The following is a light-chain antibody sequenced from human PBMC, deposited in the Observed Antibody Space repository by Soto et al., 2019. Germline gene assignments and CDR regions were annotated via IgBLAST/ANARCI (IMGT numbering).Light chain of an antibody. V-gene: IGKV3-20*01. Sequence: EIVLTQSPGTLSLSPGERATLSCRASQSVSSDYLAWYRQKLGQAPRLLIYGASRRATGITDRFSGSGSGTDFTLTINRLEPEDFAVYYCQQYGRSPWTFGQGTKVEIK. J-gene: IGKJ1*01. CDR2: GAS. CDR1: QSVSSDY. CDR3: QQYGRSPWT.